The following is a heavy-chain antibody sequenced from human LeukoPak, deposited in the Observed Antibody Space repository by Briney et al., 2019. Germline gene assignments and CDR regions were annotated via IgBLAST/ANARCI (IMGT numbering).Heavy chain of an antibody. CDR3: ARVGIVVVPAAHRWFAP. V-gene: IGHV3-21*01. Sequence: GGSLRLSCAASGFTFSSYSMNWVRQAPGKGREWVSSISSSSSYIYYADSVKGRFTISRDNAKNSLYLQMNRLRAEDTAVYYCARVGIVVVPAAHRWFAPWGQGTLVTVSS. D-gene: IGHD2-2*01. CDR2: ISSSSSYI. CDR1: GFTFSSYS. J-gene: IGHJ5*02.